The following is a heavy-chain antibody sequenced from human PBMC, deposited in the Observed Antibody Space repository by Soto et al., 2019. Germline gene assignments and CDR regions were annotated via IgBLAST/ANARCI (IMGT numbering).Heavy chain of an antibody. V-gene: IGHV4-34*01. CDR2: INDRGSI. CDR1: GGSFSGYY. J-gene: IGHJ2*01. CDR3: ARESHDILTGPPWVWYFDL. D-gene: IGHD3-9*01. Sequence: QVQLQQWGAGPLRPLETLSLTCGVSGGSFSGYYWSWIRQSPGKGLEWIGEINDRGSINYNPSLKSRVSISGVTSNNHYSLTLRSVTAADTAVYYCARESHDILTGPPWVWYFDLWGRGTLVTVSS.